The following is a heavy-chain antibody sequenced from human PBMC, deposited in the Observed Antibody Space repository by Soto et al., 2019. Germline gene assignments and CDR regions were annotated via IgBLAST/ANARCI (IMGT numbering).Heavy chain of an antibody. CDR2: IYHSGST. D-gene: IGHD3-22*01. J-gene: IGHJ4*02. CDR3: ARGGTYDSSGYDLDY. Sequence: PSDTLSLTCAVSGGSISSGGYSWSWIRQPPGKGLEWIGYIYHSGSTYYNPSLKSRVTISVDRSKNQFSLKLSSVTAADTAVYYCARGGTYDSSGYDLDYWGQGTLVTVSS. V-gene: IGHV4-30-2*01. CDR1: GGSISSGGYS.